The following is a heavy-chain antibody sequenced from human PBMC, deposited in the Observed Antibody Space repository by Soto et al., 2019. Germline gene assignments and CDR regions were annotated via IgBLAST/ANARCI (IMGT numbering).Heavy chain of an antibody. Sequence: QVQLVESGGGVVQPGRSLRLSCAASGFTFSSYGMHWVRQAPGKGLEWVAVISYDGSNKYYADSVKGRFTISRDNSKNTLYLQMNSLRAEDTAVYYCAKDCSSARFDYWGQGTLVTVSS. J-gene: IGHJ4*02. CDR3: AKDCSSARFDY. CDR1: GFTFSSYG. V-gene: IGHV3-30*18. CDR2: ISYDGSNK. D-gene: IGHD2-15*01.